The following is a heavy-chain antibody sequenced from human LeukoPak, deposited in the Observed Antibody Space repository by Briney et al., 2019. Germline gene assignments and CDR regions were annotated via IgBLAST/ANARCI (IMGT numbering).Heavy chain of an antibody. CDR1: GFTFSDDY. D-gene: IGHD3-10*01. Sequence: PGGSLRLSWAASGFTFSDDYMSWIRQGPGKRLEWVSYISSSAGTIFYADSVKGRFTGSRDNAKNSLYLQMNSLRADDTAVYYCARDPGSGSYDAYGMDVWGQGTTVTVSS. CDR3: ARDPGSGSYDAYGMDV. CDR2: ISSSAGTI. V-gene: IGHV3-11*01. J-gene: IGHJ6*02.